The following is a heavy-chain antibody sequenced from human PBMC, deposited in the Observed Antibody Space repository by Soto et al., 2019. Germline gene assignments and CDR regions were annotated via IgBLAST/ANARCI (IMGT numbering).Heavy chain of an antibody. J-gene: IGHJ4*02. CDR3: ARDNGYDAATLDY. CDR1: GFTFSTCS. V-gene: IGHV3-21*01. D-gene: IGHD5-12*01. Sequence: GGSLRPSCAASGFTFSTCSMNWVRQAPGKGLEWVSSISGSSRNMYYADSVKGRFTISRDNAKNSLYLQMNSLRAEDTAVYYCARDNGYDAATLDYWGQGTLVTVSS. CDR2: ISGSSRNM.